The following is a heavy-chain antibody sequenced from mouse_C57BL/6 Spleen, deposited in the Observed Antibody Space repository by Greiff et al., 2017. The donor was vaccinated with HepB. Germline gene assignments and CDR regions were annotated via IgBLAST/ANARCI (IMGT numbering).Heavy chain of an antibody. Sequence: QVQLQQPGAELVKPGASVKLSCKASGYTFTSYWMQWVKQRPGQGLEWIGEIDPSDSYTNYNQKFKGKATLTVDTSSSTAYMQLSSLTSEDSAVYNCARKGTTVVARGDYWGQGTTLTVSS. CDR3: ARKGTTVVARGDY. CDR2: IDPSDSYT. V-gene: IGHV1-50*01. D-gene: IGHD1-1*01. J-gene: IGHJ2*01. CDR1: GYTFTSYW.